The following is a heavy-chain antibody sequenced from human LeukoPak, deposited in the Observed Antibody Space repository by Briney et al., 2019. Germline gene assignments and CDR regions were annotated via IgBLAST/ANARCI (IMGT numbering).Heavy chain of an antibody. CDR1: GYTFTSYD. CDR2: MNPNSGNT. CDR3: ARNMDYYDSSGYEV. V-gene: IGHV1-8*01. D-gene: IGHD3-22*01. J-gene: IGHJ4*02. Sequence: ASVKVSCKASGYTFTSYDINWGRQATGQGLEWRGWMNPNSGNTGYAQKFQGRVTMTSDTSISTAYMELSSLRSEDTAVYYCARNMDYYDSSGYEVWGQGTLVTVSS.